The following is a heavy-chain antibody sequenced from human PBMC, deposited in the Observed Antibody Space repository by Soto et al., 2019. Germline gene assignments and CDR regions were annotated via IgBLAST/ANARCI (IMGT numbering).Heavy chain of an antibody. V-gene: IGHV4-30-4*01. D-gene: IGHD3-22*01. CDR2: IYYSVST. J-gene: IGHJ4*02. CDR3: ARGDPHYYDSSGYFRY. Sequence: QVQLQESGPGLVKPSQTLSLTCTVSGGSISSGDYYWSWIRQPPGKGLEWIGYIYYSVSTYYNPSLKSRVTISVDTSKNQFSLKLSSVTAADTAVYYCARGDPHYYDSSGYFRYWGQGTLVTVSS. CDR1: GGSISSGDYY.